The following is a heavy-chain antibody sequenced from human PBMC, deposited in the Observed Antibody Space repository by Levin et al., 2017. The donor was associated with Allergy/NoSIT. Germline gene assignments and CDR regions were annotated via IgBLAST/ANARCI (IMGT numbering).Heavy chain of an antibody. J-gene: IGHJ4*02. Sequence: GESLKISCAASGFTFSSYAMHWVRQAPGKGLEWVAVISYDGSNKYYADSVKGRFTISRDNSKNTLYLQMNSLRAEDTAVYYCARDVLLWFGELETNFDYWGQGTLVTVSS. CDR2: ISYDGSNK. CDR3: ARDVLLWFGELETNFDY. CDR1: GFTFSSYA. D-gene: IGHD3-10*01. V-gene: IGHV3-30-3*01.